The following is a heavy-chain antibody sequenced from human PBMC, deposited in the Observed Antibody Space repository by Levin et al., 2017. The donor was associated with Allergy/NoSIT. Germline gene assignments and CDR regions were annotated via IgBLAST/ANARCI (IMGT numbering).Heavy chain of an antibody. CDR2: IYYSGST. CDR1: GGSISSGDYY. CDR3: ARALPNYGFWFDP. Sequence: SETLSLTCTVSGGSISSGDYYWSWIRQPPGKGLEWIGYIYYSGSTYYNPSLKSRVTISVDTSKNQFSLKLSSVTAADTAVYYCARALPNYGFWFDPWGQGTLVTVSS. V-gene: IGHV4-30-4*01. J-gene: IGHJ5*02. D-gene: IGHD4-17*01.